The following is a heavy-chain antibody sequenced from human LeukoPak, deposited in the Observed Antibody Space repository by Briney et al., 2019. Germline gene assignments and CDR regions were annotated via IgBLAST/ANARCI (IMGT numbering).Heavy chain of an antibody. CDR2: ISSSGSTI. J-gene: IGHJ6*02. V-gene: IGHV3-48*03. Sequence: RGSLRLSCAASGFTFSSYAMSWVRQAPGKGLEWVSYISSSGSTIYYADSVKGRFTISRDNAKNSLYLQMNSLRAEDTAVYYCAREYGDFAYYYGMDVWGQGTTVTVSS. CDR1: GFTFSSYA. CDR3: AREYGDFAYYYGMDV. D-gene: IGHD4-17*01.